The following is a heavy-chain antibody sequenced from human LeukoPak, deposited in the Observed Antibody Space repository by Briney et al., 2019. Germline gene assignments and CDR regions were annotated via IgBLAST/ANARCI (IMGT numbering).Heavy chain of an antibody. CDR3: ARTAGSQAEHFQH. CDR1: GDSIGSSY. CDR2: IYYSGST. D-gene: IGHD1-1*01. Sequence: SETLSLTCSVSGDSIGSSYWSWIRQPPGQGLEWIGSIYYSGSTYYNPSLKSRVTISVDTSKNQFSLKLSSVTAADTAVYYCARTAGSQAEHFQHWGQGTLVTVSS. J-gene: IGHJ1*01. V-gene: IGHV4-59*12.